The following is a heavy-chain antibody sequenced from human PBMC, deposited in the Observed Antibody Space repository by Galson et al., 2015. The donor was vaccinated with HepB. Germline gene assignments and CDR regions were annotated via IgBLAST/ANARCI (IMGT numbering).Heavy chain of an antibody. J-gene: IGHJ4*02. CDR2: ISVYNGNT. Sequence: SVKVSCKASGYTFSTYGITWVRQIPGQGLEWMGWISVYNGNTNYAQKFQGRVTMTTDTSTSTAYMELRSLRSDDTAVYYCAREGFVGSSTSWYDYWGREPWSPSPQ. CDR3: AREGFVGSSTSWYDY. D-gene: IGHD2-2*01. CDR1: GYTFSTYG. V-gene: IGHV1-18*01.